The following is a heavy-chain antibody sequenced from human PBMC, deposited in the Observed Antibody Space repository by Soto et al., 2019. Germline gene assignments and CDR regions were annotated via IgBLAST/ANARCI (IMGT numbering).Heavy chain of an antibody. V-gene: IGHV3-23*01. CDR1: GFTFSSYA. CDR2: ISGSGDST. CDR3: AKERDNGADRYYFAY. J-gene: IGHJ4*02. D-gene: IGHD2-8*01. Sequence: EVQLLESGGILVHPGGSLRLSCAASGFTFSSYAMTWVRQAPGKGLEWVSAISGSGDSTYYADSVKGRFTISRDQSKNTLYRQMHSLRAEDTAVYFCAKERDNGADRYYFAYWGQGTLFTVSS.